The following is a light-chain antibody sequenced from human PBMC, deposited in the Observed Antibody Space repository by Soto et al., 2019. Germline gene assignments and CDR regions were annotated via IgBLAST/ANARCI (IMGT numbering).Light chain of an antibody. CDR3: QQYNSYLLT. CDR1: QSVVRW. Sequence: DIQMTQSPSTLSASVGGRVTITCRASQSVVRWLAWYQQKPGKAPKLLISDSSSLQTGVPSRFSGSGSGTEFILTTSSLQPDDFATYYCQQYNSYLLTFGGGTKVDIK. V-gene: IGKV1-5*01. J-gene: IGKJ4*01. CDR2: DSS.